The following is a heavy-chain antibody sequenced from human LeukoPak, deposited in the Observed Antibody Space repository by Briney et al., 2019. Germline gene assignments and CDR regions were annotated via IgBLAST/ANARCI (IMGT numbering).Heavy chain of an antibody. Sequence: GGSLRLSCAASGYTFSRYWMHWVRQGPGKGLVWVSRINEDGSSTSYAESVRGRFTISRDNAKNTLYLQMNSPRAEDAAVYYCTTDTFGARDSWGQGTLVTVSS. D-gene: IGHD3-10*01. CDR2: INEDGSST. CDR3: TTDTFGARDS. CDR1: GYTFSRYW. J-gene: IGHJ4*02. V-gene: IGHV3-74*01.